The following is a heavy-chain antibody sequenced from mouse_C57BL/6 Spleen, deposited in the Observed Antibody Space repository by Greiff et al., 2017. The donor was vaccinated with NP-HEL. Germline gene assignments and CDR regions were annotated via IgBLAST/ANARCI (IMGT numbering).Heavy chain of an antibody. CDR2: INPSSGYT. J-gene: IGHJ4*01. Sequence: QVQLQQSGAELARPGASVKMSCKASGYTFTSYTMHWVKPRPGQGLEWIGYINPSSGYTKYNQKFKDKATLTADKSSSTAYMQLSSLTSEDSAVYYCARDWDRAMDYWGQGTSVTVSS. D-gene: IGHD4-1*01. CDR3: ARDWDRAMDY. CDR1: GYTFTSYT. V-gene: IGHV1-4*01.